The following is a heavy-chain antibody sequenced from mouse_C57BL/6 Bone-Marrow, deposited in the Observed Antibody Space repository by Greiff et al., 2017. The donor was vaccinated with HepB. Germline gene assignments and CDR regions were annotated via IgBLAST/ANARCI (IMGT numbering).Heavy chain of an antibody. CDR1: GFNIKNTY. CDR2: IDPANGNT. J-gene: IGHJ2*01. V-gene: IGHV14-3*01. CDR3: ASTLYCDSSSYFDY. Sequence: VQLKQSVAELVRPGASVKLSCTASGFNIKNTYMHWVKQRPEQGLEWIGRIDPANGNTKYAPKFQGKATITADTSSNTVYLQLSSLTSEVTAISYCASTLYCDSSSYFDYWGQGTTLTVSS. D-gene: IGHD1-1*01.